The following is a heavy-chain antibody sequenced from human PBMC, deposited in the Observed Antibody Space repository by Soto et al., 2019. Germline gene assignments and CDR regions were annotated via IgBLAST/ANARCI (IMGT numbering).Heavy chain of an antibody. J-gene: IGHJ4*02. CDR3: TRGSIEVGGYFDS. V-gene: IGHV4-34*01. Sequence: PSETVSRTCAVSCGSISGFYWSCIRQSPFEGLEWIVEISHRGRTNYNPSLKSRVTISLDSSKNQFSLSLSAVTATDTAVYYCTRGSIEVGGYFDSGRKGGLVT. CDR2: ISHRGRT. CDR1: CGSISGFY. D-gene: IGHD6-19*01.